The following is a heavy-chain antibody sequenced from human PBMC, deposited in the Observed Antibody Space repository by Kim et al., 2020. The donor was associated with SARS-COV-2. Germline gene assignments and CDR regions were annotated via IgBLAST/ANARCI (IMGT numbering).Heavy chain of an antibody. CDR3: ANIGGRGQFRDY. D-gene: IGHD2-15*01. J-gene: IGHJ4*02. V-gene: IGHV3-23*01. CDR1: EFTFGSYV. CDR2: ISPDGHAT. Sequence: GGSLRLSCAASEFTFGSYVMTWVRQAPGKGLDWVSIISPDGHATHYADSGKGRFTISRDNSKNTLYLQMNSLRAEDTAVYYCANIGGRGQFRDYWGQGTL.